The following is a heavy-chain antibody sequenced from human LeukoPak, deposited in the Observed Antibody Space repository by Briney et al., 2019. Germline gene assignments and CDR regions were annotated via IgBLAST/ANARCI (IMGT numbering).Heavy chain of an antibody. CDR2: IIPIFGTA. Sequence: ASVKVSCKASGGTFSSYAISWVRQAPGQGLEWMGGIIPIFGTANYAQKFQGRVTITADESTSTAYMELSSLRAEDTAVYYCAKAKNYYYYYMDVWGKGTTVTISS. CDR1: GGTFSSYA. CDR3: AKAKNYYYYYMDV. V-gene: IGHV1-69*13. J-gene: IGHJ6*03.